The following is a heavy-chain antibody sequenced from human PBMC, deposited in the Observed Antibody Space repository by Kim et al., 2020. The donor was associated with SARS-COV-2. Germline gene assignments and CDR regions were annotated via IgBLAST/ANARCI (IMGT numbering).Heavy chain of an antibody. J-gene: IGHJ4*02. CDR2: INPSGGST. CDR3: ARDPTQEPNSSGWGTFDY. D-gene: IGHD6-19*01. Sequence: ASVKVSCKASGYTFTSYYMHWVRQAPGQGLEWMGIINPSGGSTSYAQKFQGRVTMTRDTSTSTVYMELSSLRSEDTAVYYCARDPTQEPNSSGWGTFDYWGQGTLVTVSS. V-gene: IGHV1-46*01. CDR1: GYTFTSYY.